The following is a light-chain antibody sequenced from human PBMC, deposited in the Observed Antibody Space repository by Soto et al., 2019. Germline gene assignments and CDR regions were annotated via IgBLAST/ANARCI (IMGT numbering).Light chain of an antibody. V-gene: IGLV2-8*01. J-gene: IGLJ1*01. CDR2: EVV. CDR1: KXDIGVYDF. CDR3: KSYAGSNTYV. Sequence: QSALTQPPSASGSPGQSVTISCTGTKXDIGVYDFVSWYQHHPGKAPRLIIYEVVQRPSGVPDRFSGSKSGNTASLTVSGLQAADEADYFCKSYAGSNTYVLGSGTKLTVL.